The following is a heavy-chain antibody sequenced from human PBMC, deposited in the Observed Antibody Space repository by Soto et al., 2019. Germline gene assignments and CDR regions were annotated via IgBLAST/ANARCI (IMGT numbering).Heavy chain of an antibody. CDR1: GSTFPGYH. J-gene: IGHJ6*02. CDR3: ARVPTGYYDSSGYFASYYYGMDV. CDR2: INPNSGGT. V-gene: IGHV1-2*02. D-gene: IGHD3-22*01. Sequence: ALLTGSCTASGSTFPGYHMHWVRQAPGQGLEWMGWINPNSGGTNYAQKVQGRVTMTRDTSISTAYMELSRLRSDDTAVYYCARVPTGYYDSSGYFASYYYGMDVWGQGTTVNVS.